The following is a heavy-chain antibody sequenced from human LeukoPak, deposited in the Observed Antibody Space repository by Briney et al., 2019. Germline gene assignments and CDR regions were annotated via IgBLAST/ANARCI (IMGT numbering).Heavy chain of an antibody. Sequence: GGSLRLSCAASGFTFSSYSMNWVRQAPGKGLEWVSSISSSSSYIYYADSVKGRFTISRDNAKNSLYLQMNSLRAEDTAVYYCARDGEGFYHRNDGDYWGQGTLVTVSS. D-gene: IGHD1-20*01. CDR3: ARDGEGFYHRNDGDY. V-gene: IGHV3-21*01. CDR2: ISSSSSYI. CDR1: GFTFSSYS. J-gene: IGHJ4*02.